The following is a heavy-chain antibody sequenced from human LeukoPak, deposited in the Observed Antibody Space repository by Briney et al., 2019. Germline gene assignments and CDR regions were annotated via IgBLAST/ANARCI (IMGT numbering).Heavy chain of an antibody. CDR1: GFTFSSYW. CDR2: IKTDGSST. D-gene: IGHD2-2*01. V-gene: IGHV3-74*03. J-gene: IGHJ6*03. Sequence: PGGSLRLSCAASGFTFSSYWMHWARQTPGKGLMWVSRIKTDGSSTTYADSVKGRFTISRDNAKNTLYLQMNSLRVEDTAVYYCGRGFAVAPAGLMDVWGKGTTVTVSS. CDR3: GRGFAVAPAGLMDV.